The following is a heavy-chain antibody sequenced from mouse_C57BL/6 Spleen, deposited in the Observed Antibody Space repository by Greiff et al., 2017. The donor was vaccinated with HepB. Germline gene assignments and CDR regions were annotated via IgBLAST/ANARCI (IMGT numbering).Heavy chain of an antibody. CDR3: ARRGCTTVVATDY. CDR1: GYTFTSYW. J-gene: IGHJ2*01. D-gene: IGHD1-1*01. Sequence: QVQLQQPGAELVMPGASVKLSCKASGYTFTSYWMHWVKQRPGQGLEWIGEIDPSDSYTNYNQKFKGKSTLTVDKSSSTAYMQLSSLTSEDSAVYYCARRGCTTVVATDYWGQGTTLTVSS. CDR2: IDPSDSYT. V-gene: IGHV1-69*01.